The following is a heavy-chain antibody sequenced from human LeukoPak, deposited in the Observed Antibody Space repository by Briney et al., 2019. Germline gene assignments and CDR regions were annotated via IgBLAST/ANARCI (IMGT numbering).Heavy chain of an antibody. Sequence: GGSLRLSSAASGFTFSSYAMSWVHQAPGKGLEWVSGISGSGGNTYYADSVKGRFTISRDNSKNTLYLQMNSLRAEDTAVYYCAKGGQYSSSSGFGYWGQGTLVTVSS. J-gene: IGHJ4*02. D-gene: IGHD6-6*01. CDR3: AKGGQYSSSSGFGY. CDR2: ISGSGGNT. V-gene: IGHV3-23*01. CDR1: GFTFSSYA.